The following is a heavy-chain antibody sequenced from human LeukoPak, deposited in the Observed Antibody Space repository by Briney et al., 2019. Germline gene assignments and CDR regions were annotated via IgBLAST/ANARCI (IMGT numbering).Heavy chain of an antibody. J-gene: IGHJ4*02. V-gene: IGHV3-30-3*01. CDR2: ISYDGSNK. CDR3: AKGQDDYVWGSYRFTFDY. CDR1: GFTFSSYA. Sequence: QPGRSLRLSCAASGFTFSSYAMHWVRQAPGKGLEWVAVISYDGSNKYYADSVKGRFTISRDNSKNTLYLQMNSLRAEDTAVYYCAKGQDDYVWGSYRFTFDYWGQGTLVTVSS. D-gene: IGHD3-16*02.